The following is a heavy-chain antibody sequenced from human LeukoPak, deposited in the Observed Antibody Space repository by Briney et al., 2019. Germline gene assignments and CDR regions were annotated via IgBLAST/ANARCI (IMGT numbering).Heavy chain of an antibody. J-gene: IGHJ4*02. CDR1: GGSFSGYY. Sequence: PSETLSLTCAVYGGSFSGYYWSWIRQPPGKGLEWIGEINHSGSTNYNPSLKSRVTISVDTSKNQFSLKLSSVTAADTAVYYCARGFENYDFWSGYYPPLRLDYWGQGTLVTVSS. CDR2: INHSGST. CDR3: ARGFENYDFWSGYYPPLRLDY. V-gene: IGHV4-34*01. D-gene: IGHD3-3*01.